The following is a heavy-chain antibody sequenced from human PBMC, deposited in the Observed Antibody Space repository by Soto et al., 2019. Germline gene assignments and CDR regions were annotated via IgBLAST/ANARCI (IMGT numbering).Heavy chain of an antibody. CDR1: GYSFTKYH. V-gene: IGHV1-2*02. CDR2: INPGSGVT. D-gene: IGHD2-15*01. CDR3: ARVAGHKNTGLDT. Sequence: ASVKVSCKASGYSFTKYHMHWVRQAPGQGLEWMGWINPGSGVTNQAQKCQGRVTMTRDTSITTTYMELNSLTSDDTAVYYCARVAGHKNTGLDTWGQGAVVTVSS. J-gene: IGHJ5*02.